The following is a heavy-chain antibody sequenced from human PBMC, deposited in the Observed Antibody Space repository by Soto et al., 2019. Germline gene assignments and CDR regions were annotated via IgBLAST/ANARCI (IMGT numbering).Heavy chain of an antibody. CDR2: ISGSGGST. D-gene: IGHD2-21*02. CDR1: GFTFSSYA. V-gene: IGHV3-23*01. Sequence: EVQLLESGGGLVQPGGSLRLSCAASGFTFSSYAMSWVRQAPGKGLEWVSAISGSGGSTYYADSVKGRFTISRDNSKNKVYLQMNSLRAGDMAVYYCAEDGGGVVTAIFDYWGQGTLVTVSS. J-gene: IGHJ4*02. CDR3: AEDGGGVVTAIFDY.